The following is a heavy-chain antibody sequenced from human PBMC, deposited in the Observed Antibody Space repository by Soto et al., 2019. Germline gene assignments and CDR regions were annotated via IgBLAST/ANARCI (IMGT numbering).Heavy chain of an antibody. CDR1: GGSLTTFNW. V-gene: IGHV4-4*02. CDR3: VRTEAGAFHI. D-gene: IGHD3-10*01. J-gene: IGHJ3*02. Sequence: QVQLQESGPGLVKPSGILSLTCAVSGGSLTTFNWWSWVRQPPGKGLEWIGEIHHIGTTNYNPSLDSRVTISLDKSRNHFSLTLISVTAADSAVYYCVRTEAGAFHIWGQGKMITVSS. CDR2: IHHIGTT.